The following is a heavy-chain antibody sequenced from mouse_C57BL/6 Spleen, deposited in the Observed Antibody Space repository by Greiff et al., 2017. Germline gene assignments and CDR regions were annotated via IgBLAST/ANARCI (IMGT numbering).Heavy chain of an antibody. Sequence: QVQLKQPGAELVRPGSSVKLSCKASGYTFTSYWMHWVKQRPIQGLEWIGNIDPSDSETHYNQKFKGKSTLAVDKSSSTAYMQLSSLTSEDSAVCFCARGPPFDVWGTGTTVTVSS. V-gene: IGHV1-52*01. CDR3: ARGPPFDV. CDR2: IDPSDSET. J-gene: IGHJ1*03. CDR1: GYTFTSYW.